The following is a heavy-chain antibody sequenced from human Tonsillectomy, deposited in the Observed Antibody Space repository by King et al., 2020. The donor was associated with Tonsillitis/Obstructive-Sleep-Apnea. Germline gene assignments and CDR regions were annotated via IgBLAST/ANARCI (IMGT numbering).Heavy chain of an antibody. CDR3: AQSPAAMMRGAPSFDY. V-gene: IGHV1-46*01. Sequence: QLVQSGAEVKKPGASVKVSCKASGYTFTSYYMHWVRQAPGQGLEWMGIINPSGGSTSYAQKFQGRVTMTRDTSTSTVYMELSSLRSEDTAVYYCAQSPAAMMRGAPSFDYWGQGTLVTVSS. D-gene: IGHD2-2*01. J-gene: IGHJ4*02. CDR1: GYTFTSYY. CDR2: INPSGGST.